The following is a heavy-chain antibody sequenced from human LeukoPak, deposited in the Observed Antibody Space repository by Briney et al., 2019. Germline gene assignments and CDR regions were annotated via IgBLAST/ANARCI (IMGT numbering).Heavy chain of an antibody. V-gene: IGHV3-23*01. D-gene: IGHD3-16*01. Sequence: GGSLRLSCAASGLTFSSSAMSWVRQAPGKGREWVSAIRGGGDATYYAGSVKGRFTMSRDNSKNPLDLQMTGLRAEDTAVYYCVKGGWGETFDPWGQGTLVTVSS. CDR2: IRGGGDAT. J-gene: IGHJ5*02. CDR3: VKGGWGETFDP. CDR1: GLTFSSSA.